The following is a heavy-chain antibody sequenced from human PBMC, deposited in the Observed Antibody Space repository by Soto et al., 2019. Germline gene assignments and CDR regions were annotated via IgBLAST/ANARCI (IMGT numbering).Heavy chain of an antibody. D-gene: IGHD3-10*01. J-gene: IGHJ4*02. CDR3: ARDGRDYGSGSYPIDF. CDR2: ISGSGGST. Sequence: LRLSCAASGFTFSSYAMSWVRQAPGKGLEWVSAISGSGGSTYYADSVKGRFTISRDNSKNTLYLQMNSLRAEDTAVYYCARDGRDYGSGSYPIDFWGQGTLVTVSS. CDR1: GFTFSSYA. V-gene: IGHV3-23*01.